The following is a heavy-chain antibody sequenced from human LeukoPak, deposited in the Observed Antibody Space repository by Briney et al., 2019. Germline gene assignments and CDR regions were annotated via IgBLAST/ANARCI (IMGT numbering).Heavy chain of an antibody. V-gene: IGHV3-74*01. J-gene: IGHJ4*02. CDR3: ARGNYGGNAYDS. D-gene: IGHD4-23*01. CDR2: INTDGSTT. CDR1: GFTFSNYW. Sequence: PGGSLRLSCAASGFTFSNYWMHWVRQAPGKGLVWVSHINTDGSTTTYADSVKGRFTISRDNAMNTLYLQMNSLRAEDTAVYFCARGNYGGNAYDSWGQGTLVTVSS.